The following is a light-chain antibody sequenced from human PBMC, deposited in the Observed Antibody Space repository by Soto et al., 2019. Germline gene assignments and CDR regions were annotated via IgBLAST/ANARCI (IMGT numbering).Light chain of an antibody. J-gene: IGKJ1*01. CDR1: QSISTW. V-gene: IGKV1-5*03. CDR3: QHPPGT. CDR2: KAS. Sequence: DIQMTQSPSTLSASVGDRVTITCRASQSISTWLAWYQQRPGKAPKLLIYKASSLESGVPSRFSGSGSGTEFTLTINSLQPDDFATYYCQHPPGTFGQGTKVEIK.